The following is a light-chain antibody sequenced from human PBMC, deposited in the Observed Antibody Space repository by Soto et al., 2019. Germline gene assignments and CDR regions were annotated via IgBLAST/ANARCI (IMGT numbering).Light chain of an antibody. V-gene: IGKV3-11*01. CDR2: DAS. Sequence: EIVLTQSPATLSLSPGERATLSCRASKSVRSYLAWYQQKPGQAPRLLIYDASNRATGIPARFSGSGSGTDFTLTISSLEPEDSAVYDCQQRSNWPTYTFGQGTKLEIK. J-gene: IGKJ2*01. CDR1: KSVRSY. CDR3: QQRSNWPTYT.